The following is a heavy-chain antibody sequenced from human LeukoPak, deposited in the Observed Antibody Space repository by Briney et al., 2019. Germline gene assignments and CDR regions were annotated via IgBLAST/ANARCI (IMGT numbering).Heavy chain of an antibody. CDR3: ARATSGYSGYPEYYFDY. CDR2: IYHSGST. D-gene: IGHD5-12*01. V-gene: IGHV4-30-2*01. Sequence: SETLSLTCAVSGGSISSGGYSWSWIRQPPGKGLEWIGYIYHSGSTYYNPSLKSRVTISVDRSKNQFSLKLSSVTAADTAVYYCARATSGYSGYPEYYFDYWGQGTLVTVSS. CDR1: GGSISSGGYS. J-gene: IGHJ4*02.